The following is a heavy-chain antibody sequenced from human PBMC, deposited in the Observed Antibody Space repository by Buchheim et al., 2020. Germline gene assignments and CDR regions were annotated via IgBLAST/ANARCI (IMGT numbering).Heavy chain of an antibody. J-gene: IGHJ4*02. CDR3: ARGNYYGSGSYDY. Sequence: QVQLQESGPGLVKPSETLSLTCTVSGASISTYSLSWIRQPPGKGLEWIGYIYYSGNTHYNPSLKSRVSISIHTSKNQFSLRLSSVTAADTAVYYCARGNYYGSGSYDYWGQGTL. D-gene: IGHD3-10*01. CDR2: IYYSGNT. CDR1: GASISTYS. V-gene: IGHV4-59*01.